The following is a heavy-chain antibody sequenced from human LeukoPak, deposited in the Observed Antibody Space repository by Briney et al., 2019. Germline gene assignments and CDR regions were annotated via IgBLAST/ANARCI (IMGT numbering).Heavy chain of an antibody. CDR2: IYYSGST. CDR3: ARYRGLASYYYMDV. D-gene: IGHD1-1*01. V-gene: IGHV4-31*03. CDR1: GGSISSGDYY. J-gene: IGHJ6*03. Sequence: SQTLSLTCTVSGGSISSGDYYWSWIRQHPGKGLEWIGYIYYSGSTYYNPSLKSRVTISVDTSKNQFSLKLSSVTAADTAVYYCARYRGLASYYYMDVWGKGTTVTVSS.